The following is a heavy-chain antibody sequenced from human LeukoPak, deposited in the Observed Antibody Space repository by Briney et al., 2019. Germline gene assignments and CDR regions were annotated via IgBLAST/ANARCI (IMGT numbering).Heavy chain of an antibody. D-gene: IGHD3-10*01. CDR3: ARDGPNTLGVDY. CDR1: GFTFSSYW. V-gene: IGHV3-74*01. CDR2: INSDGSST. J-gene: IGHJ4*02. Sequence: GGSLTLSCAASGFTFSSYWMHWVRQAPGMGLVWVSRINSDGSSTSYADSVKGRLTISRDHAKHPMSLQLNSLSAEDTAVYYCARDGPNTLGVDYWGQGTLVTVSS.